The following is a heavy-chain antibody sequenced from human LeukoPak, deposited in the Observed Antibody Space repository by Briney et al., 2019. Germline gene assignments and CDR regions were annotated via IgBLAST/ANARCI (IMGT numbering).Heavy chain of an antibody. V-gene: IGHV3-23*01. J-gene: IGHJ4*02. D-gene: IGHD1-26*01. Sequence: GGSLRLSCAASGFTLSSYAMSWVRQAPGKGLEWVSAISGSGGSTYYADSVKGRFTISRDNSKNTLYLQMNSLRVEDTAVYYCAKERFGSGSYQTDYWGQGTLVTVSS. CDR3: AKERFGSGSYQTDY. CDR2: ISGSGGST. CDR1: GFTLSSYA.